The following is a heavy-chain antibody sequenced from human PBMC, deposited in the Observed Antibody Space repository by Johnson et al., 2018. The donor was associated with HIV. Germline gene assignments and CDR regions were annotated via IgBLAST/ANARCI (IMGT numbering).Heavy chain of an antibody. J-gene: IGHJ3*02. CDR3: ARDRWYCSSTSCQKDAFDI. D-gene: IGHD2-2*01. Sequence: VQLVESGGGLVQPGGSLRLSCAASGFTFSSYWMSWVRQAPGKGLEWVANIKQDGSEKYYVDSVKGRITISRDNAKNSLYLHMNSLRAEDTAVYYCARDRWYCSSTSCQKDAFDIWGQGTMVTVSS. V-gene: IGHV3-7*01. CDR2: IKQDGSEK. CDR1: GFTFSSYW.